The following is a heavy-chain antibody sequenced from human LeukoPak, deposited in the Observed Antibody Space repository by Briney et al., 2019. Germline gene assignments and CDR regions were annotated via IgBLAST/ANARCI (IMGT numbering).Heavy chain of an antibody. CDR1: GYTFTSYA. CDR2: INTNTGNP. CDR3: ARVVTMIVVVTKYYFDY. D-gene: IGHD3-22*01. V-gene: IGHV7-4-1*02. Sequence: ASVKVSCKASGYTFTSYAMNWVRQAPGQGLEGMGWINTNTGNPTYAQGFTGRFVFSLDTSVSTAYLQISSLKAEDTAVYYCARVVTMIVVVTKYYFDYWGQGTLVTVSS. J-gene: IGHJ4*02.